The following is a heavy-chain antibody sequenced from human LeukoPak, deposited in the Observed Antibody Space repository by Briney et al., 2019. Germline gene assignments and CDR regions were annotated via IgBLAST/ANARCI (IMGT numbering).Heavy chain of an antibody. V-gene: IGHV4-39*07. CDR3: ARGGESFLGIAAAGRFDY. D-gene: IGHD6-13*01. J-gene: IGHJ4*02. CDR1: GGSISSSGYY. Sequence: SETLSLTCTVSGGSISSSGYYWGWIRQPPGKGLEWIGSIYYSGSTYYSPSLKGRVAISVDTSKNQFSLKLISVTAADTAVYYCARGGESFLGIAAAGRFDYWGQGTLVTVSS. CDR2: IYYSGST.